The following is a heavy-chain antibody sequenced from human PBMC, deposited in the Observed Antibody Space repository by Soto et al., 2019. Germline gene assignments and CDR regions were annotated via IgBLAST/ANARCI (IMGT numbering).Heavy chain of an antibody. J-gene: IGHJ6*02. Sequence: SETLSLTCAASGESFSDFYWSWIRQPPGKGLEWSGEINHSGHTSYNPSLKSRVTISVDTSKNQFSLKLSSVTAADTAVYYCARGLRYYGSGSHYGLDVWGQGTTVT. CDR2: INHSGHT. V-gene: IGHV4-34*01. D-gene: IGHD3-10*01. CDR1: GESFSDFY. CDR3: ARGLRYYGSGSHYGLDV.